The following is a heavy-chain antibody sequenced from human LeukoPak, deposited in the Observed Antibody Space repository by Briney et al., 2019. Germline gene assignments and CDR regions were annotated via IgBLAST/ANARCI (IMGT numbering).Heavy chain of an antibody. J-gene: IGHJ5*02. CDR1: GFTFSGSA. Sequence: GGSLRLSCAASGFTFSGSAIHWVRQASGKGLEWVGRIRSKTNNYATEYAVSVEGRFTISRDDSENTAYLQMNSLRAEDTAVYYCARGLGYCSGGSCYPYNWFDPWGQGTLVTVSS. D-gene: IGHD2-15*01. V-gene: IGHV3-73*01. CDR3: ARGLGYCSGGSCYPYNWFDP. CDR2: IRSKTNNYAT.